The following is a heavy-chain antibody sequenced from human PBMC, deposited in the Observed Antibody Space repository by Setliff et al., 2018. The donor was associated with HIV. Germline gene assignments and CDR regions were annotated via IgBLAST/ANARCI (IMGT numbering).Heavy chain of an antibody. Sequence: KAGGSLRLSCSVSGFTFSDNYMGWIRLAPGKGLEWISSISHSSSPRHYADSVKGRFTISRDNAKNSLYLEMNRLRADDTAVYFCAREDGSSGVHDYWGQGTLVTVSS. CDR1: GFTFSDNY. V-gene: IGHV3-11*01. CDR2: ISHSSSPR. CDR3: AREDGSSGVHDY. D-gene: IGHD6-19*01. J-gene: IGHJ4*02.